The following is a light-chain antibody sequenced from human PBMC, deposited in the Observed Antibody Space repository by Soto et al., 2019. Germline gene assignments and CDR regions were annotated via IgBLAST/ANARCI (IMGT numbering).Light chain of an antibody. Sequence: DIQMTHSPSTLSASVLYRVTITFRASQSISSWLAWYQQKPGKAPNLLIYEASTLENGVSSRFSGSGSGTEFTLTISSLQPDDIATYYCQQHNLYPWKFGQGTKVDIK. CDR1: QSISSW. V-gene: IGKV1-5*01. CDR3: QQHNLYPWK. J-gene: IGKJ1*01. CDR2: EAS.